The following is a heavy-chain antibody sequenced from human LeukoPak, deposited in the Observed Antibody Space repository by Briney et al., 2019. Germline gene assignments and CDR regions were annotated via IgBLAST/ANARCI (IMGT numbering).Heavy chain of an antibody. CDR2: MNPNSGNT. J-gene: IGHJ4*02. CDR3: ARAIRWLQKSYYFGY. CDR1: GYTFTSYD. Sequence: ASVTVSCKASGYTFTSYDINWVRQATGQGLEWMGWMNPNSGNTGYAQKFQGRVTMTRNTSISTAYMELSSLRSEDTAVYYCARAIRWLQKSYYFGYWGQGTLVTVSS. V-gene: IGHV1-8*01. D-gene: IGHD5-24*01.